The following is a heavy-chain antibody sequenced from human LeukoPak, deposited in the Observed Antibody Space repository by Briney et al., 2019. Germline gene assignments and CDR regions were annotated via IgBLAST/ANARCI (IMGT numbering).Heavy chain of an antibody. J-gene: IGHJ4*02. Sequence: KSSETLSLTCTVSSGSSSPYFWSWIRQPPGKGLEWIGYIYYSGSTSTNYKPSLKSRVTISLDMSKNQFSLKLSSVTAADTAVYYCARGSRRGGWFGELLSLPFDYWGQGTLVTVSS. CDR3: ARGSRRGGWFGELLSLPFDY. CDR2: IYYSGST. CDR1: SGSSSPYF. D-gene: IGHD3-10*01. V-gene: IGHV4-59*01.